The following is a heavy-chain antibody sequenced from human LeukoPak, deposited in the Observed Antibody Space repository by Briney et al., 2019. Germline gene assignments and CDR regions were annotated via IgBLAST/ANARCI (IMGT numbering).Heavy chain of an antibody. CDR1: GFTFSAYA. CDR3: AKNHEHGRYAGFDF. D-gene: IGHD2-2*01. CDR2: IRYDGTSE. V-gene: IGHV3-30*02. J-gene: IGHJ3*01. Sequence: PGGSLRLSCAASGFTFSAYAIHWVRQAPGKGLEGVAFIRYDGTSEYYADSVRGRFTISRDNSKNTLYLQMNSLRDDDTAVYYCAKNHEHGRYAGFDFWAEGALVAVSS.